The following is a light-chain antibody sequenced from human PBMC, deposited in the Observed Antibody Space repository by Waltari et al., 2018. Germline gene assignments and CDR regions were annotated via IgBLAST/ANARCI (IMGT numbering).Light chain of an antibody. V-gene: IGKV3-15*01. CDR3: QQYNNWPPNT. CDR2: GAS. J-gene: IGKJ2*01. CDR1: QSVSSN. Sequence: EIVMPQSPPTLSVSPGERATLSCRASQSVSSNLGWYQQKPGQAPRLLIYGASTRATCIPARFSGSGSGTEFTLTISSLQSEDFAVYYCQQYNNWPPNTFGQGTKLEIK.